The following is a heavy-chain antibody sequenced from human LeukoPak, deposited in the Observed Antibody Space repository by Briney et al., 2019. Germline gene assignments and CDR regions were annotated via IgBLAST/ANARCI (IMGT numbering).Heavy chain of an antibody. CDR3: ARVHPDCSGGNCDYRFDP. CDR1: GYTFTGYY. D-gene: IGHD2-15*01. CDR2: INPNSGGT. V-gene: IGHV1-2*02. J-gene: IGHJ5*02. Sequence: ASVKVSCKASGYTFTGYYMHWVRHAPGQGLEWMGWINPNSGGTNYAQKFQGRVTMTRDTSISTAYMELSRLRSDDTAVYYCARVHPDCSGGNCDYRFDPWGQGTLVTVSS.